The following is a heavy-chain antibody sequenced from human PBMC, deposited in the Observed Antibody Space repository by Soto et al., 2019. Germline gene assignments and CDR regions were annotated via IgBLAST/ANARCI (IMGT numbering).Heavy chain of an antibody. Sequence: SETLSLTCTVSGGSISSYCWSWIRQPPGKGLEWIGYIYYSGSTNYNPSLKSRVTISVDTSKNQFSLKLSSVTAADTAVYYCARHGSVYYYYYMDVWGKGTTVTVSS. V-gene: IGHV4-59*08. J-gene: IGHJ6*03. CDR3: ARHGSVYYYYYMDV. CDR1: GGSISSYC. CDR2: IYYSGST. D-gene: IGHD5-12*01.